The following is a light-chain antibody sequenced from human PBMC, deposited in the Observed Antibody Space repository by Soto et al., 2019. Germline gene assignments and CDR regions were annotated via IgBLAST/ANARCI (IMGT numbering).Light chain of an antibody. CDR1: QTVSSN. J-gene: IGKJ5*01. V-gene: IGKV3-15*01. CDR3: QQYNNWPPIT. CDR2: GAF. Sequence: EIVLTQSPGTLSLSPGERATLSCRASQTVSSNLAWYQQKPGQAPRLLIYGAFIRATGIPARFSGSGSGTEFTLTIRSLQSEDFAVYYCQQYNNWPPITFGQGTQREIK.